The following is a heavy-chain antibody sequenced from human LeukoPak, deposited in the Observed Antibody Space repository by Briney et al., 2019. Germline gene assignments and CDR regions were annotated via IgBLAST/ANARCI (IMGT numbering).Heavy chain of an antibody. CDR1: GFTFSHLA. CDR3: AKLKRVGIAPFDD. CDR2: ISGSGNKT. J-gene: IGHJ4*02. V-gene: IGHV3-23*01. Sequence: SGGSLRLSCAASGFTFSHLAMSWVRQAPGKGLHWVSTISGSGNKTYDADSVKGRFTISRDNSKNTLYLQMTGLRAEDTAVYYCAKLKRVGIAPFDDWGQGTLVTVSS. D-gene: IGHD3-10*01.